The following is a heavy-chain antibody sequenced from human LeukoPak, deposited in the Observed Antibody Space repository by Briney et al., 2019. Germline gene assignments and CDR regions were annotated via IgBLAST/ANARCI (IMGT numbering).Heavy chain of an antibody. V-gene: IGHV4-39*01. CDR2: IYYSGNT. CDR1: GVSISSSNSY. Sequence: SETLSLTCTVSGVSISSSNSYWGWIRQPPGKGLEWIGSIYYSGNTYYNASLKCQVSISIDTSKNQFSLKLTSVTAADTAVYYCARQTGSGLFILPGGQGTLVTVSS. J-gene: IGHJ4*02. CDR3: ARQTGSGLFILP. D-gene: IGHD3/OR15-3a*01.